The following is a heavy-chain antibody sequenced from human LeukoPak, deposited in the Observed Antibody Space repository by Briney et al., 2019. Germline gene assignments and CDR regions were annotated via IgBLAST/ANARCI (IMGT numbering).Heavy chain of an antibody. D-gene: IGHD6-19*01. J-gene: IGHJ4*02. CDR2: IIPIFGTA. V-gene: IGHV1-69*13. CDR3: LIAVAGPFDY. CDR1: GGTFSSYA. Sequence: HRASVKVSCKASGGTFSSYAISWVRQAPGQGLEWMGGIIPIFGTANYAQKFQGRVTITADESTSTAYMELSSLRSEDTAAYYCLIAVAGPFDYWGQGTLVTVSS.